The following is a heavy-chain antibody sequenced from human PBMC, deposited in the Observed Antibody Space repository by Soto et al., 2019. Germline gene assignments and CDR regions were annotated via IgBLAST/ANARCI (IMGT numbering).Heavy chain of an antibody. CDR1: GYTFTGYY. CDR2: INPNSGGT. D-gene: IGHD3-10*01. J-gene: IGHJ3*02. CDR3: ARGGIWFGTHDAFDI. Sequence: ASVKVSCKASGYTFTGYYMHWVRQAPGQGLEWMGWINPNSGGTNYAQKLQGWVTMTTDTSTSTAYMELRRLRSDDTALYYCARGGIWFGTHDAFDIWGQGTMVTVSS. V-gene: IGHV1-2*04.